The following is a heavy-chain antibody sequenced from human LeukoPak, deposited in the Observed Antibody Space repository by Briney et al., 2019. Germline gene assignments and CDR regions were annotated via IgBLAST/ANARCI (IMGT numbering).Heavy chain of an antibody. V-gene: IGHV3-7*01. Sequence: GGSLRLSCAASGFTFSTYWMSWVRQAPGKGLEWVANIKQDGSEKYFLDSVKGRFTISRDNAKNSLYLQMNSLRAEDTAVYYCAGDCPKTMGRVPCSAFDIWGQGTMVTVSS. CDR1: GFTFSTYW. CDR3: AGDCPKTMGRVPCSAFDI. D-gene: IGHD3-10*01. CDR2: IKQDGSEK. J-gene: IGHJ3*02.